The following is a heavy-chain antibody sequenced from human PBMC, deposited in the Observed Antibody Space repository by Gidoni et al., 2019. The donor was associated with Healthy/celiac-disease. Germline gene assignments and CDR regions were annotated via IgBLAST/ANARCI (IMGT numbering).Heavy chain of an antibody. V-gene: IGHV1-3*01. CDR1: GYPFTSYA. CDR2: INAGNGNT. J-gene: IGHJ6*03. Sequence: QVQLVQSGAEVKKPGASVKVSCKAYGYPFTSYAMHWVRQAPGQRLEWMGWINAGNGNTKYSQKFQGRVTITRDTSASTAYMELSSLRSEDTAVYYCARDRIYYYYMDVWGKGTTVTVSS. CDR3: ARDRIYYYYMDV.